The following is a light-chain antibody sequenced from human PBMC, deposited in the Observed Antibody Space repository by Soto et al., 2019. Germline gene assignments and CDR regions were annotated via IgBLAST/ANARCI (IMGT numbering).Light chain of an antibody. CDR3: MQSVDNLT. CDR1: RSLLHSNGRTY. V-gene: IGKV2-29*03. J-gene: IGKJ2*01. CDR2: EVS. Sequence: DIVMTQTPLSLSVTPGQSASISCKSSRSLLHSNGRTYLSWYVQKSGQTPQRLIHEVSGRFTGVPDRFSGSGSGTDFTLKIRRVETEDAGIFYCMQSVDNLTFGQGTNLVIK.